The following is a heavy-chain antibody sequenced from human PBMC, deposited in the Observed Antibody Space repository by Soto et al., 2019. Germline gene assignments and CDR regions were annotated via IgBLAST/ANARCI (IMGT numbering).Heavy chain of an antibody. Sequence: GASVKVSCKASGYTFTSYGISWVRQAPGQGLEWMGWISAYNGNTNYAQKLQGRVTMTTDTSTSTAYMELRSLRSDDTAVYYCARSDLTLLGSGWYPDYWGQGTLVTVSS. CDR2: ISAYNGNT. CDR3: ARSDLTLLGSGWYPDY. CDR1: GYTFTSYG. J-gene: IGHJ4*02. V-gene: IGHV1-18*01. D-gene: IGHD6-19*01.